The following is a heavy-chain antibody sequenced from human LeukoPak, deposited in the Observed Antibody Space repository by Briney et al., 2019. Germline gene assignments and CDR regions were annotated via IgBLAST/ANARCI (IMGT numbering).Heavy chain of an antibody. CDR2: INHSGST. V-gene: IGHV4-34*01. J-gene: IGHJ4*02. CDR1: GGSFSGYY. Sequence: PSETLSLTCAVYGGSFSGYYWSWIRQPPGKGLERIGEINHSGSTNYNPSLKSRVTISVDTSKNQFSLKLSSVTAADTAVYYCARGARIAANYFDYWGQGTLVTVSS. D-gene: IGHD6-13*01. CDR3: ARGARIAANYFDY.